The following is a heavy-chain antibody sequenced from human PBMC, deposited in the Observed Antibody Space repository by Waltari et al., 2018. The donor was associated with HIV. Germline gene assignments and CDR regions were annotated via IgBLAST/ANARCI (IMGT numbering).Heavy chain of an antibody. J-gene: IGHJ3*02. D-gene: IGHD2-15*01. CDR1: GYPFTQYG. V-gene: IGHV1-18*04. CDR2: TSTYNLNT. CDR3: AREGFCRGGSCYSGAVDI. Sequence: VKVSCKASGYPFTQYGISWVRQAPGQGLEWMGWTSTYNLNTNYAQKFQGRITLTRDTSTSTVYMELMSLTSDDTAVYYCAREGFCRGGSCYSGAVDIWGQGTLVTVSS.